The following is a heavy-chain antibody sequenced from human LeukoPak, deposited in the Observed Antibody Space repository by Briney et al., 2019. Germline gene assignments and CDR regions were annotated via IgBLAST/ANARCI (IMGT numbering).Heavy chain of an antibody. V-gene: IGHV3-48*02. D-gene: IGHD6-13*01. J-gene: IGHJ5*02. CDR1: EFTFNTYP. Sequence: GGSLRLSCAASEFTFNTYPMNWVRQAPGKGLEWISYVNTIGTSIYYADSVRGRFTISRDNAKSSLYLQVNSLRDEDTAVYFCATLGRSWRRDLWGEGTLVTVSS. CDR2: VNTIGTSI. CDR3: ATLGRSWRRDL.